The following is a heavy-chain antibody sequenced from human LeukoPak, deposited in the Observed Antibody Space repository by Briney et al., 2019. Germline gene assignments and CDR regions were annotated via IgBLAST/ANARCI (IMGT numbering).Heavy chain of an antibody. Sequence: PGRSLRLSCAASGFTFSSYAMSWVRQAPGKGLGWVSAICGSGGSTYYADSVKGRFTISRDNSKNTLYLQMNSLRAEDTAVYYCAKLGGYDFWSGYYDDYWGQGTLVTVSS. CDR2: ICGSGGST. V-gene: IGHV3-23*01. CDR3: AKLGGYDFWSGYYDDY. J-gene: IGHJ4*02. CDR1: GFTFSSYA. D-gene: IGHD3-3*01.